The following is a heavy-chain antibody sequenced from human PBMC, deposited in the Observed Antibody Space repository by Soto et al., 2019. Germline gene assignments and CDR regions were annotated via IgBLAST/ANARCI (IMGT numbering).Heavy chain of an antibody. D-gene: IGHD4-17*01. CDR3: ATDDYGAYAY. V-gene: IGHV1-2*02. CDR1: GYTCTAYY. J-gene: IGHJ4*02. CDR2: IEPRSGGT. Sequence: ASGKGSCKRSGYTCTAYYIRWGRQAPGQGLECMGWIEPRSGGTNYAQKFQGRVIMTRDTSITTAYMELSRLPSDDTAVYYCATDDYGAYAYWGQGTLVTVSS.